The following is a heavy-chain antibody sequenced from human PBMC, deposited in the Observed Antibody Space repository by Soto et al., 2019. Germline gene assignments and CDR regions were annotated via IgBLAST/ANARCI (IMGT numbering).Heavy chain of an antibody. CDR3: ARESEDLTSNFDY. CDR1: GFTLTRYS. J-gene: IGHJ4*02. V-gene: IGHV3-21*06. Sequence: GGSLRLSCAASGFTLTRYSMNWVRQAPGKGLEWVSSISSTTNYIYYGDSMKGRFTISRDNAKNSLYLEMNSLRAEDTAVYYCARESEDLTSNFDYWGQGTLVTVSS. CDR2: ISSTTNYI.